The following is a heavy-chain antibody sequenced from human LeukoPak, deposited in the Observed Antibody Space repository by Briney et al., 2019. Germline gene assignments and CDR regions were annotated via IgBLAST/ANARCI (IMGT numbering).Heavy chain of an antibody. D-gene: IGHD3-22*01. J-gene: IGHJ5*02. CDR2: IYYSGST. CDR1: GGPISSGGYY. V-gene: IGHV4-31*03. CDR3: ARGLGGSSGYDP. Sequence: PQTLSLTCTVSGGPISSGGYYWSWIRQHPGKGLEWIGYIYYSGSTYYNPSLKSRVTISVDTSKNQFSLKLSSVTAADTAVYYCARGLGGSSGYDPWGQGTLVTVSS.